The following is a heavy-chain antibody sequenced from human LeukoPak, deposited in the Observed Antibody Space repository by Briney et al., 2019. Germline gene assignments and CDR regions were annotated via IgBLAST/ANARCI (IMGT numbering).Heavy chain of an antibody. J-gene: IGHJ3*02. Sequence: RPGGSLRLSCAASGFTFDDYGMSWVRQAPGKGLEWVSGINWNGGSTGYADSVKGRFTISRDNAKNSLYLQMNSLRAEDTALYYCARAYGYCSSTSCYNAFDIWGQGTMVTVSS. V-gene: IGHV3-20*04. D-gene: IGHD2-2*02. CDR3: ARAYGYCSSTSCYNAFDI. CDR1: GFTFDDYG. CDR2: INWNGGST.